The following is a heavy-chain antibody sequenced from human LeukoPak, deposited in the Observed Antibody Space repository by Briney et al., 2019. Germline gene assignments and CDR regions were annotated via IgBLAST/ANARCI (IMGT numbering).Heavy chain of an antibody. J-gene: IGHJ6*02. CDR1: GGSISSYY. Sequence: SETLSLTCTVSGGSISSYYWNWIPQPAGKGLEWIGRIYTSGSTNYNPSLKSRVTMSVDTSKNQFSLKLTSVTAADTAVYYCARGGRNYYFYGMDVWGQGTTVTVSS. CDR3: ARGGRNYYFYGMDV. CDR2: IYTSGST. D-gene: IGHD3-16*01. V-gene: IGHV4-4*07.